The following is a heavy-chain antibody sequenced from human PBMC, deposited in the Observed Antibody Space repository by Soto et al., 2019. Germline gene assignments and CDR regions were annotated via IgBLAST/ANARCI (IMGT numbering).Heavy chain of an antibody. J-gene: IGHJ4*02. D-gene: IGHD6-19*01. CDR2: ISYDGSNK. CDR3: AKDSEDGWYREPGYFDY. CDR1: GFTFSSYG. Sequence: GGSLRLPCPASGFTFSSYGMHWVRQAPGKGLEWVAVISYDGSNKYYADSVKGRFTISRDNSKNTLYLQMNSLRAEDTAVYYCAKDSEDGWYREPGYFDYWGQGTLVTVSS. V-gene: IGHV3-30*18.